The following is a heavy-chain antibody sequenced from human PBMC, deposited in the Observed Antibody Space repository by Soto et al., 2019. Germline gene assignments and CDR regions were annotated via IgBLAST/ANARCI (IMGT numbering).Heavy chain of an antibody. CDR1: GYTFTSYA. V-gene: IGHV1-3*01. CDR3: ARGVDIFGVVIVPTDFDY. J-gene: IGHJ4*02. D-gene: IGHD3-3*02. CDR2: INAGNGNT. Sequence: GASVKVSCKASGYTFTSYAMNWVRQAPGQGLEWMGWINAGNGNTKYSQKFQGRVTITRDTSASTAYMELSSLRSEDTAVYYCARGVDIFGVVIVPTDFDYWGQGTLVTVSS.